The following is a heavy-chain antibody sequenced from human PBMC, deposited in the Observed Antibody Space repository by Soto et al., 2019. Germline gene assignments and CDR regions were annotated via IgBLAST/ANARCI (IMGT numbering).Heavy chain of an antibody. CDR1: GGSISSGDYY. J-gene: IGHJ4*02. V-gene: IGHV4-30-4*01. CDR2: IYYSGST. Sequence: SETLSLTCTVSGGSISSGDYYWSWIRQPPGKGLEWIGYIYYSGSTYYNPSLKSRVIISADTFKNQFSLKLSSVTAADTAVYYCARVPSSGPFDYWGQGILVTVS. D-gene: IGHD3-22*01. CDR3: ARVPSSGPFDY.